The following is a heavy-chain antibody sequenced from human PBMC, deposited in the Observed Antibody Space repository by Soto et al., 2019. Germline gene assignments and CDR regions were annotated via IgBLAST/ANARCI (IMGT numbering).Heavy chain of an antibody. CDR2: ISYDGSNK. J-gene: IGHJ4*02. Sequence: QVQLVESGGGVVQPGRSLRLSCAASGFTFSSYAMHWVRQAPGKGLEWVAVISYDGSNKYYADSVKGRFTISRDNSKNTLYLQMNSLRAEDTAVYYFVREVVAPTLSPNFDYWGQGTLVTVSS. D-gene: IGHD2-15*01. V-gene: IGHV3-30-3*01. CDR3: VREVVAPTLSPNFDY. CDR1: GFTFSSYA.